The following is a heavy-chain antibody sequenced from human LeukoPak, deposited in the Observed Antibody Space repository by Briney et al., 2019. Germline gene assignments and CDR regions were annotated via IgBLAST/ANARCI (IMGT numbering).Heavy chain of an antibody. D-gene: IGHD3-10*01. J-gene: IGHJ4*02. CDR1: GYSISSGYY. V-gene: IGHV4-38-2*01. Sequence: SETLSLTCAVSGYSISSGYYWGWIRQPPGKGLEWIGSIHHSGSTSYNPSLKSRVTISVDTSKNQFSLKLSSVTAADTALYYCASYGSGSYSDFDYWGQGTLVTVSS. CDR2: IHHSGST. CDR3: ASYGSGSYSDFDY.